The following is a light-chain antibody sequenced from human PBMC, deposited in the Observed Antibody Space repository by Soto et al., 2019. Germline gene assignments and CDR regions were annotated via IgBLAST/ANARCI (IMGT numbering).Light chain of an antibody. CDR3: SSYADIYTFV. V-gene: IGLV2-11*01. Sequence: QSALAQPRSVSGSPGHSVAISCTGTSRDVGGYNYVSWYQQHPGKAPKLMIYDVNRRPSGVPDRFSGSKSGNTASLTISGLQSEDEADYYCSSYADIYTFVFGTGTKVT. J-gene: IGLJ1*01. CDR1: SRDVGGYNY. CDR2: DVN.